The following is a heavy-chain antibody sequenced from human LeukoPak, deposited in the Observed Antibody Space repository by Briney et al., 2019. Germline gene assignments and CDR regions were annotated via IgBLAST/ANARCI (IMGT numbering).Heavy chain of an antibody. V-gene: IGHV1-2*06. D-gene: IGHD3-3*01. CDR2: INPNSGGT. Sequence: ASVKVSCKASGYTFTVYYMHWVRQAPGQGLEWMGRINPNSGGTNYAQKFQGRVTMTRDTSISTAYMELSRLRSDDTAVYYCARADYDFWSGYGGGDYMDVWGKGTTVTVSS. CDR1: GYTFTVYY. CDR3: ARADYDFWSGYGGGDYMDV. J-gene: IGHJ6*03.